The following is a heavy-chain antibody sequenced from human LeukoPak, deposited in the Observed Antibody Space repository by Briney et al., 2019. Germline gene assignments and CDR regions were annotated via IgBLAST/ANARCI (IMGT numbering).Heavy chain of an antibody. Sequence: ASVKVSCKASGYTFTSYDINWVRQAPGQGLEWMGIINPSGGSTSYAQKFQGRVTMTRDTSTSTVYMELSSLRSEDTAVYYCASEEVLRYFDWLGILDYWGQGTLVTVSS. V-gene: IGHV1-46*01. CDR2: INPSGGST. D-gene: IGHD3-9*01. J-gene: IGHJ4*02. CDR1: GYTFTSYD. CDR3: ASEEVLRYFDWLGILDY.